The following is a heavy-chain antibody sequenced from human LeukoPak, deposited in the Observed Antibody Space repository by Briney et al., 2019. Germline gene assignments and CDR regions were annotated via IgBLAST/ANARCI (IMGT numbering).Heavy chain of an antibody. V-gene: IGHV4-39*01. CDR2: INYSGAT. Sequence: PSETLSLTCTASGGSISSSGYYWGWIRQPPGKGLEWIASINYSGATYYNPSLKSRVTISEDRSKNQFSLKLSSVTAADTAVYYCARLRDGRWLLEYWGQGTLVTVSS. CDR1: GGSISSSGYY. CDR3: ARLRDGRWLLEY. J-gene: IGHJ4*02. D-gene: IGHD5-24*01.